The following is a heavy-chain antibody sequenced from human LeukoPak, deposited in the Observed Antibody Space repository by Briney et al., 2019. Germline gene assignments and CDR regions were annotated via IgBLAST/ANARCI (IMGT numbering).Heavy chain of an antibody. Sequence: SVKVSCKASGGTFISYAISWVRQAPGQGLEWMGGIIPIFGTANYAQKFQGRVTITADESTSTAYMELSSLRSEDTAVYYCARAHNCGGDCYFFDYWGQGTLVTVSS. V-gene: IGHV1-69*01. CDR1: GGTFISYA. J-gene: IGHJ4*02. CDR2: IIPIFGTA. CDR3: ARAHNCGGDCYFFDY. D-gene: IGHD2-21*02.